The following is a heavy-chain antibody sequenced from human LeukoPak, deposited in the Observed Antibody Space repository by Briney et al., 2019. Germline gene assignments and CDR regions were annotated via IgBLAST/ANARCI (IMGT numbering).Heavy chain of an antibody. V-gene: IGHV4-38-2*02. CDR1: GYSISSGYY. D-gene: IGHD2-15*01. CDR2: IYHSGST. J-gene: IGHJ5*02. CDR3: ARWVAVRFDP. Sequence: SETLSLTCTVSGYSISSGYYWGWIRQPPGKGLEWIGSIYHSGSTYYNPSLKNRVTISVDTSKNQFSLKLSSVTAADTAVYYCARWVAVRFDPWGQGTLVTVSS.